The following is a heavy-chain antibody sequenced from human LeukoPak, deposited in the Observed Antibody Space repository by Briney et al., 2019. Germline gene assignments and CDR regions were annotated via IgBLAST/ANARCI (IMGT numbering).Heavy chain of an antibody. CDR3: ATPAGPFGDYGN. CDR1: GGSIKKSSFY. V-gene: IGHV4-39*01. J-gene: IGHJ4*02. Sequence: SETLSLTCTVSGGSIKKSSFYWAWIRQPPGKGLEWIGSIYYSGTTYYSPPLKSRVTISVDTSKNQFSLKLSSVTAADTAVYYCATPAGPFGDYGNWGQGTLVIVSS. CDR2: IYYSGTT. D-gene: IGHD4-17*01.